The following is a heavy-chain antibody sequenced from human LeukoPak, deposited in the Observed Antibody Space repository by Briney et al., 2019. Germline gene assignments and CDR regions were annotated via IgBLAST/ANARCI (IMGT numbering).Heavy chain of an antibody. D-gene: IGHD6-19*01. J-gene: IGHJ6*02. CDR1: GLSVSSNY. CDR3: ARDRWAVAATGDYYYYGMDV. Sequence: GGSLRLSCAASGLSVSSNYMNWVRQAPGKGLEWVSAPYIGGNTYYADSVRGRFTISRDNAKNSLYLHMNSLTVEDTAIYYCARDRWAVAATGDYYYYGMDVWGQGTTVTVSS. CDR2: PYIGGNT. V-gene: IGHV3-53*01.